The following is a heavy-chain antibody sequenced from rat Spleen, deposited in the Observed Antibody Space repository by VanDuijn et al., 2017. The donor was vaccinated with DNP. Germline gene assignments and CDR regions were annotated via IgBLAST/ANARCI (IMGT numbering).Heavy chain of an antibody. Sequence: EVQLVESGGGLVQPGRSMKLSCAASGFTFSNYYMAWVRQAPTKGLEWVATISYDGSSTYYRDPVKGRFTISRDNAKSTLFLQMDSLRSEDTATYYCARQDPFDYWGQGVMVTVSS. CDR1: GFTFSNYY. CDR3: ARQDPFDY. J-gene: IGHJ2*01. V-gene: IGHV5-29*01. CDR2: ISYDGSST.